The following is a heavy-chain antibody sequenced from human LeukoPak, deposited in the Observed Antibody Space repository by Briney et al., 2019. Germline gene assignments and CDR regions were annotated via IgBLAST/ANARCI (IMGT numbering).Heavy chain of an antibody. J-gene: IGHJ4*02. V-gene: IGHV3-7*01. CDR1: GFIFTDHW. Sequence: GGSLRLSCAASGFIFTDHWMSWVRQAPGKGLEWVANIKEDESAEFYADSVRGRFTISRDNAKNSVYLQMNNLRVEDTAVYYCARAVDVADYWGRGTLVTVSS. CDR3: ARAVDVADY. D-gene: IGHD3-16*01. CDR2: IKEDESAE.